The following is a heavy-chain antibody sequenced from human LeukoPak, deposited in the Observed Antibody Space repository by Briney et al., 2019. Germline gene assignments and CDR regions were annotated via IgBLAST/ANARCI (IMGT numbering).Heavy chain of an antibody. V-gene: IGHV1-18*01. Sequence: ASVKVSCKASGGTFSSYAISWVRQAPGQGLEWMGWISAYNGNTNYAQKLQGRVTMTTDTSTSTAYMELRSLRSDDTAVYYCARDRVEYIITMVRGVITAFDPWGQGTLVTVSS. CDR3: ARDRVEYIITMVRGVITAFDP. CDR2: ISAYNGNT. D-gene: IGHD3-10*01. J-gene: IGHJ5*02. CDR1: GGTFSSYA.